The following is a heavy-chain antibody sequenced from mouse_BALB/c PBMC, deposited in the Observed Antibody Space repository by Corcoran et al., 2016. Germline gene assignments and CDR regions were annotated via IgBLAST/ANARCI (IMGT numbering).Heavy chain of an antibody. CDR2: INPNNGGT. CDR3: ARDYDYYLDY. J-gene: IGHJ2*01. Sequence: EVQLQQSGPELVQPGASVNMSCKASGYTFTYYYMKWEKQSHGKSLEWIGDINPNNGGTNYNQKFKGKATFTVDKSSSTASMQLNSLTSEDSAVYYCARDYDYYLDYWGQGTTLTVSS. D-gene: IGHD2-4*01. CDR1: GYTFTYYY. V-gene: IGHV1-26*01.